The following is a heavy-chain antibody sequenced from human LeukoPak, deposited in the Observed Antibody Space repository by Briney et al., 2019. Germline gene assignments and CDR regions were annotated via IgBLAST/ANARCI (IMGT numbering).Heavy chain of an antibody. Sequence: GGSLRLSCAASGFTFSTYAMTWVRQAPGKGLEWVSSVSSGGFTYFADSVKGRFTISRDNSKNTLYLQMNSLRAEDTAVYYCAKDLGDSSGYYYGAPDSWGQGTLVTVSS. CDR3: AKDLGDSSGYYYGAPDS. CDR2: VSSGGFT. V-gene: IGHV3-23*01. J-gene: IGHJ4*02. CDR1: GFTFSTYA. D-gene: IGHD3-22*01.